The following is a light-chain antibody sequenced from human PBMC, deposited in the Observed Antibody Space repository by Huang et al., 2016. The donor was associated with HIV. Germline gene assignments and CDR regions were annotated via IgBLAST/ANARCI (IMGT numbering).Light chain of an antibody. V-gene: IGKV3-11*01. CDR2: DAS. CDR1: QSIANY. Sequence: EIVLTQSPATLSLSPGETASLSCRASQSIANYLAWYQQKPGQAPRLLIYDASNRATGIPARFSSSGSGTDFTLTISRLEPEDFAVYYCQQRGSWPLTFGGGTKVDI. CDR3: QQRGSWPLT. J-gene: IGKJ4*02.